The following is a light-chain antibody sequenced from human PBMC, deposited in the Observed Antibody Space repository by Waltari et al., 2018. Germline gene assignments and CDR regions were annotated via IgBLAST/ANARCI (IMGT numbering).Light chain of an antibody. J-gene: IGLJ2*01. Sequence: QSVLTQPPSASGTPGQSVTISCSGRSSNIGSNSVYWYQQLPGTAPKLIIDRNDRRPSGIPAGFSGSKSGNAASRAISGLRSEDEAGYYGATWDGNLNTVLFGGGTRLSVL. CDR3: ATWDGNLNTVL. CDR2: RND. CDR1: SSNIGSNS. V-gene: IGLV1-47*01.